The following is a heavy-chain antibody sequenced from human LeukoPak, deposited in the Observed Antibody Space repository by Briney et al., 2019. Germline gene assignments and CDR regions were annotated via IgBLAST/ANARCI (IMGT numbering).Heavy chain of an antibody. CDR1: GNYW. Sequence: GGSLRLSCAASGNYWMHWVRQAPGKGLVWVSHINSDGSWTSYADSVKGRFTISKDNAKNTVYLQMNSLKIEDTALYHCTRLGGGSPDLIIVPGANKLKWYDPWGQGTLVTVSS. CDR2: INSDGSWT. D-gene: IGHD2-2*01. J-gene: IGHJ5*02. CDR3: TRLGGGSPDLIIVPGANKLKWYDP. V-gene: IGHV3-74*01.